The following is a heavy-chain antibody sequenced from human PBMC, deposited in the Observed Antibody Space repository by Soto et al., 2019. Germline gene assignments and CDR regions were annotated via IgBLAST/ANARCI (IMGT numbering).Heavy chain of an antibody. J-gene: IGHJ4*02. V-gene: IGHV4-31*03. CDR3: ARTITMGSSDY. D-gene: IGHD3-10*01. CDR2: IYYTGSA. Sequence: QVQLQESGPGLVKPSQTLSLTCTVSGGSITSGDYYWTWIRQHPGKGLEWIGYIYYTGSAYYNPSLKRRVTMSVDTSENQFSLKLTSVTAADTAMYYCARTITMGSSDYWGQGTLVTVSS. CDR1: GGSITSGDYY.